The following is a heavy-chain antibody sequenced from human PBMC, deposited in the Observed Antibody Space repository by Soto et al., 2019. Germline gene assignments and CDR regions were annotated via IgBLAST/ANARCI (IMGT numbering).Heavy chain of an antibody. CDR1: GFTFSSYS. CDR2: ISSSSSYI. D-gene: IGHD3-3*01. V-gene: IGHV3-21*01. Sequence: EVQLVESGGGLVKPGGSLRLSCAASGFTFSSYSMNWVRQAPGKGLEWVSSISSSSSYIYYADSVKGRFTISRDNAKNSMYPDMNRLRAEDTAVCYCARSWNYHYYYGMDVWGQGTTVTVSS. CDR3: ARSWNYHYYYGMDV. J-gene: IGHJ6*02.